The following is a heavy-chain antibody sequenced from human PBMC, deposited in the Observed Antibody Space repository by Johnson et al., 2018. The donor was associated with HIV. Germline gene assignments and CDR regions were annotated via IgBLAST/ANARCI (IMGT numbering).Heavy chain of an antibody. V-gene: IGHV3-9*01. CDR3: ARNIHYYYGKGWDAFDI. CDR1: GFTFDDYA. Sequence: VQLVESGGGLVQPGRSLRLSCAASGFTFDDYAMHWVRQAPGKGLEWVSGISWNSGSIGYADSVTGRFTISRDNAKNSLYLQMNSLTVEDTAVYLCARNIHYYYGKGWDAFDIWGQGTVVTVSS. D-gene: IGHD3-10*01. J-gene: IGHJ3*02. CDR2: ISWNSGSI.